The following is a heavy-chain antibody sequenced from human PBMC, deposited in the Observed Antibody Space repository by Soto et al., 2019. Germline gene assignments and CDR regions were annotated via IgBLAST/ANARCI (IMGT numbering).Heavy chain of an antibody. D-gene: IGHD6-19*01. CDR1: GFTFDDYA. CDR3: ATYSSGWFTYGAEYFQH. V-gene: IGHV3-9*01. J-gene: IGHJ1*01. CDR2: ISWNSGSI. Sequence: GGSLRLSCAASGFTFDDYAMHWVRQAPGKGLEWVSGISWNSGSICYADSVKGRFTISRDNAKNTLYLQMNSLRAEDTAVYYCATYSSGWFTYGAEYFQHWGQGTLVTVSS.